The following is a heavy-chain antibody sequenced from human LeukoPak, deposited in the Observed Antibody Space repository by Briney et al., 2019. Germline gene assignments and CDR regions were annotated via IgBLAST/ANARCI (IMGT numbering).Heavy chain of an antibody. V-gene: IGHV4-61*02. CDR2: IYTSGST. J-gene: IGHJ5*02. D-gene: IGHD6-13*01. CDR1: GGSISSGSYY. CDR3: ARRPYSSSWYP. Sequence: SETLSLTCTVSGGSISSGSYYWSWIRQPAGKGLEWIGRIYTSGSTNYNPSLKSRVTISVDTSENQFSLKLSSVTAADTAVYYCARRPYSSSWYPWGQGTLVTVSS.